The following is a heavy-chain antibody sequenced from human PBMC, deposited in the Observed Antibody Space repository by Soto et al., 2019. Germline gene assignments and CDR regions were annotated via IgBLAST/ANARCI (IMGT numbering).Heavy chain of an antibody. V-gene: IGHV1-46*03. Sequence: QVQLVQSGAEVKKPGASVKVSCKASGYTFTSYYMHWVRQAPGQGLEWMGIINPSGGSTSYAQKFQGRVTMTRDTSTSTVYMELSSLRSEDTAVYYCARLKREPIAAAGESWYFDLWGRGTLVTVSS. J-gene: IGHJ2*01. CDR3: ARLKREPIAAAGESWYFDL. D-gene: IGHD6-13*01. CDR1: GYTFTSYY. CDR2: INPSGGST.